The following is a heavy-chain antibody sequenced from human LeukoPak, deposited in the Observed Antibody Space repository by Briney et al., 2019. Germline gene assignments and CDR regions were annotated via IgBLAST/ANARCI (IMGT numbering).Heavy chain of an antibody. Sequence: SETRSLTCTVSGGSISSSSYYWGRIRQPPGKGLEWIGSIYYSGSTYYNPSLKSRVTISVDTSKNQFSLKLSSVTAADTAVYYCARGPRPDCTNGVCYYPGFYYFDYWGQGTLVTVSS. CDR2: IYYSGST. CDR3: ARGPRPDCTNGVCYYPGFYYFDY. CDR1: GGSISSSSYY. V-gene: IGHV4-39*07. J-gene: IGHJ4*02. D-gene: IGHD2-8*01.